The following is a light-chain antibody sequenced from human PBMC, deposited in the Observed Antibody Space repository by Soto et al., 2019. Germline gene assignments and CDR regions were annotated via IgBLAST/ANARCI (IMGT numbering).Light chain of an antibody. CDR3: QQRHIWPIT. J-gene: IGKJ5*01. Sequence: EIVMKQSPAALSVSQGETTRLSCRASQSINSDVTWYQQKVGQTPRLLIHGASTMAPGLAARFSGSGSGTEFTLTISSLESEDSAAYYCQQRHIWPITFGEGTRLDIK. V-gene: IGKV3D-15*01. CDR1: QSINSD. CDR2: GAS.